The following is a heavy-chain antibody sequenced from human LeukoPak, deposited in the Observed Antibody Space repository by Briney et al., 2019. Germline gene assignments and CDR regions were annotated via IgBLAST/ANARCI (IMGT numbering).Heavy chain of an antibody. CDR2: ISTSSTYI. D-gene: IGHD4-23*01. J-gene: IGHJ6*03. Sequence: PGGSLRLSCAASGFTFSAYNMNWVRQAPGKGLASVSSISTSSTYIYYADSVKGRFTISRDNAKNALYLQMNSLRDEDTGVYYCAREGRSTVGTQEVWGTGTTVTVS. V-gene: IGHV3-21*01. CDR1: GFTFSAYN. CDR3: AREGRSTVGTQEV.